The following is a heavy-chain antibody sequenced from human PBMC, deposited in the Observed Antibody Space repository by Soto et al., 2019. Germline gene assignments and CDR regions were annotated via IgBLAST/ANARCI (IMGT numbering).Heavy chain of an antibody. Sequence: SETLSLTCTVSGGAIISGDYYFIWIRQPPWGGLEWIGYIYYSGSTYYNPSLKSRVTISVDTSKNQFSLKLSSVTAADTAVYYCARVPLLNIAVAGTGWFDPWGQGTLVTVSS. CDR1: GGAIISGDYY. D-gene: IGHD6-19*01. CDR2: IYYSGST. J-gene: IGHJ5*02. V-gene: IGHV4-30-4*01. CDR3: ARVPLLNIAVAGTGWFDP.